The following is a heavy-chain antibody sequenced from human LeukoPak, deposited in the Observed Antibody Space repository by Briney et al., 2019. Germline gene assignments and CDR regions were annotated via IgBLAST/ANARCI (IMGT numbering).Heavy chain of an antibody. CDR3: AKGRAVATTGPGLAFDF. J-gene: IGHJ4*02. V-gene: IGHV3-23*01. Sequence: GGSLRLSCAASRFIFSNYGTSWVRQAPGKGLEWVSAISGSGDITKNADSVKGRFTISRDNSKNTLYLQMNSLRAEDTAVYYCAKGRAVATTGPGLAFDFWGQGTLVTVSS. CDR1: RFIFSNYG. CDR2: ISGSGDIT. D-gene: IGHD5-12*01.